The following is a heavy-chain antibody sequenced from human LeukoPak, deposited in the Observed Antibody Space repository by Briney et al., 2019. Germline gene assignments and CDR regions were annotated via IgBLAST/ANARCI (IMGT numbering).Heavy chain of an antibody. J-gene: IGHJ5*02. D-gene: IGHD2-2*01. CDR3: AREGYIVVVPAAMRGGWFDP. CDR1: GYTFTSYG. Sequence: ASVKVSCKASGYTFTSYGISWVRQAPGQGLEWMGWISAYNGNTNYAQKLQGRVTMTADTSTSTAYMELRSLRSDDTAVYYCAREGYIVVVPAAMRGGWFDPWGQGTLVTVSS. CDR2: ISAYNGNT. V-gene: IGHV1-18*01.